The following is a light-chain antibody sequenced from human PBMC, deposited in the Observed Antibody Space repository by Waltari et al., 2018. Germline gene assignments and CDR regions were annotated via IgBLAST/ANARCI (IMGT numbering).Light chain of an antibody. CDR3: QQSYDTVLT. CDR1: QTIATY. J-gene: IGKJ4*01. Sequence: DIQMTQSPSSLSASVGDRVTITCRASQTIATYFNWYQQKPGKAPNLLISGASDLQSGVPSRFSGGGSGTDFSLTISSLQPEDFATYYCQQSYDTVLTFGGGTRVEIK. V-gene: IGKV1-39*01. CDR2: GAS.